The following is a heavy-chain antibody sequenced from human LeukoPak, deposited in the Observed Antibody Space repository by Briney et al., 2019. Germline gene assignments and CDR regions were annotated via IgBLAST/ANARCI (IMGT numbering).Heavy chain of an antibody. CDR3: AKVSSGWYDDAFDI. CDR2: ISGSGGST. D-gene: IGHD6-19*01. Sequence: GGSLRLSCAASGFTFDDYAMHWVRQAPGKGLEWVSAISGSGGSTYYADSVKGRFTISRDNSKNTLYLQMNSLRAEDTAVYYCAKVSSGWYDDAFDIWGQGTMVTVSS. CDR1: GFTFDDYA. J-gene: IGHJ3*02. V-gene: IGHV3-23*01.